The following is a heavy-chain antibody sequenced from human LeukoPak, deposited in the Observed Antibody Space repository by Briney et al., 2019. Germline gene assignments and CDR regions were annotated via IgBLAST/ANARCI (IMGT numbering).Heavy chain of an antibody. J-gene: IGHJ4*02. CDR2: IYYSGST. D-gene: IGHD1-26*01. CDR3: ARAEWGHGSYHDY. CDR1: GGSISSGGYY. Sequence: PSETLSLTCTVSGGSISSGGYYWSWIRQHPGKGLEWIGYIYYSGSTYYNPSLKSRVTISVDTSKNQFSLKLSSVTAADTAVYYCARAEWGHGSYHDYWGQGTLVTVSS. V-gene: IGHV4-31*03.